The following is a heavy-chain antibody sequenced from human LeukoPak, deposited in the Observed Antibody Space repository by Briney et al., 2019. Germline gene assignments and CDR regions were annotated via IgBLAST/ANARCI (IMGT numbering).Heavy chain of an antibody. CDR2: IRDSGDRT. D-gene: IGHD1/OR15-1a*01. J-gene: IGHJ4*02. CDR1: GFTFSTYA. CDR3: VKEVTTIGIPVFDY. V-gene: IGHV3-23*01. Sequence: PGGSLRLSCAASGFTFSTYAMSWVRQAPGKGPEWVSGIRDSGDRTFYADSVKGRFTISRDNSKNTLYLQMDSLRGEDTAMYYCVKEVTTIGIPVFDYWGQGNLVTVSS.